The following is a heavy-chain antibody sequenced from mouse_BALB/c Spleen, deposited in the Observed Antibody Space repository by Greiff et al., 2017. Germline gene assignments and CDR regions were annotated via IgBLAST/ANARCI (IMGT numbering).Heavy chain of an antibody. J-gene: IGHJ3*01. V-gene: IGHV5-6-4*01. CDR3: TREEAHYYGRFAY. Sequence: EVKLMESGGGLVKPGGSLKLSCAASGFTFSSYTMSWVRQTPEKRLEWVATISSGGSYTYYPDSVKGRFTISRDNAKNTLYLQMSSLKSEDTAMYYCTREEAHYYGRFAYWGQGTLVTVSA. CDR2: ISSGGSYT. D-gene: IGHD1-2*01. CDR1: GFTFSSYT.